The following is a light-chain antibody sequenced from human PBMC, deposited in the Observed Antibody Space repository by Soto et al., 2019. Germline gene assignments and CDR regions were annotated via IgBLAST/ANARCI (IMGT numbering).Light chain of an antibody. J-gene: IGKJ2*01. CDR2: AAY. Sequence: IQLTQSPASLSASVGERVTITCRASQGISNYLAWYQQKPGRAPKLLIYAAYTLQSGVPSRFSGSGSGTDFTLTISSLQPEDFATYYCQQLNSYPRMYTFGQGTKLEIK. CDR1: QGISNY. V-gene: IGKV1-9*01. CDR3: QQLNSYPRMYT.